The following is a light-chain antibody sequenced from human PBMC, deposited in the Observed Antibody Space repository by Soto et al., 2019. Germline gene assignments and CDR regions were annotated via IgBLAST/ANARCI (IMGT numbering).Light chain of an antibody. CDR3: QNYDSDPIT. CDR2: GAS. Sequence: EIVMTQSPATLSVSPGERATLSCRASQSVSSNLAWYQQKPGQAPRLLIYGASTRATGIPARFSGSGSGTDFTLTINSLQPDDIATYYCQNYDSDPITFGQGTRLEIK. V-gene: IGKV3-15*01. CDR1: QSVSSN. J-gene: IGKJ5*01.